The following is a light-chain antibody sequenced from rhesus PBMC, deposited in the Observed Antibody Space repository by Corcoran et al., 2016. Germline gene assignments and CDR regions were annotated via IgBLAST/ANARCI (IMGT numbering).Light chain of an antibody. CDR3: QKYNDWPYS. Sequence: ETVVTQSPATLALSPGERATLSCRASQNIGAYLAWYLQKPGQAPRLLIYGASSRATVIPDRFSASGSWTDFTLTLSSLEPEYVGVYYCQKYNDWPYSFGQGTKMEIK. J-gene: IGKJ2*01. CDR1: QNIGAY. V-gene: IGKV3-24*04. CDR2: GAS.